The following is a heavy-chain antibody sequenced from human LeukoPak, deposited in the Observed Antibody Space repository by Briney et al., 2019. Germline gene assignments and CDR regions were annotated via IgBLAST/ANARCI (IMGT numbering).Heavy chain of an antibody. V-gene: IGHV3-74*01. CDR1: GFTFGSYW. Sequence: GGSLRLSCAASGFTFGSYWMHWVRHAPGKGLVWVSRINSDGSSTSYADSVKGRFTISRDNAKNTLYLQMNSLRAEDTAVYYCARDREGYIPNDWGQGTLVTVSS. D-gene: IGHD6-13*01. CDR2: INSDGSST. J-gene: IGHJ4*02. CDR3: ARDREGYIPND.